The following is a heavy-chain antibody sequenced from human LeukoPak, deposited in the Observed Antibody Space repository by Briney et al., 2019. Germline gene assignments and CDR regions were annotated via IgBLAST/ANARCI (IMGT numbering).Heavy chain of an antibody. CDR2: IYYSGST. J-gene: IGHJ4*02. D-gene: IGHD6-19*01. CDR1: GGSISSSSYY. CDR3: ARSVAGHEDY. V-gene: IGHV4-39*01. Sequence: KTSETLSLTCTVSGGSISSSSYYWGWIRQPPGKGLEWIGSIYYSGSTYYNPSLKSRVTISVDTSKNQFSLKLSSVTAADTAVYYCARSVAGHEDYWGQGILVTVSS.